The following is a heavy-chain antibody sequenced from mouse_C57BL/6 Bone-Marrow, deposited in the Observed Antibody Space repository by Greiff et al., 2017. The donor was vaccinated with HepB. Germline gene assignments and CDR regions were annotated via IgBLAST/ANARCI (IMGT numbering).Heavy chain of an antibody. CDR1: EYEFPSHD. J-gene: IGHJ4*01. Sequence: EVKLMESGGGLVQPGESLKLSCESNEYEFPSHDMSWVRKTPEKRLELVAAINSDGGSTYYPDTMERRFIISRDNTKKTLYLQMSSLRSEDTALYYCASLNWDGGAMDYWGQGTSVTVSS. D-gene: IGHD4-1*01. CDR3: ASLNWDGGAMDY. V-gene: IGHV5-2*01. CDR2: INSDGGST.